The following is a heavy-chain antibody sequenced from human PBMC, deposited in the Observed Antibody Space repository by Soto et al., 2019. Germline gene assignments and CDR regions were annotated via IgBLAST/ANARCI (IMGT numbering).Heavy chain of an antibody. V-gene: IGHV3-23*01. CDR1: GFTFSSYD. CDR3: ARVGGSCSTSSCFAYFDS. Sequence: GGSLRLSCAASGFTFSSYDMSWVRQAPGKGLEWVSAISGSGSHTFYGDSVRGRFTISRDNAKTTLYLQMDSLRDEDTALYFCARVGGSCSTSSCFAYFDSWGQGILVTVSS. J-gene: IGHJ4*02. D-gene: IGHD2-2*01. CDR2: ISGSGSHT.